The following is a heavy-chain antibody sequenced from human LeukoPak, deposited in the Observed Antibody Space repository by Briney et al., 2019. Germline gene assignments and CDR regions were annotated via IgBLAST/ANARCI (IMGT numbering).Heavy chain of an antibody. V-gene: IGHV3-74*03. D-gene: IGHD5-12*01. CDR3: AREGRVSGYDFDC. CDR1: GFTFSSYW. CDR2: INSDGSSI. Sequence: GGSLRLSCAASGFTFSSYWMHWVRQAPGKGLVWVSRINSDGSSITYADSVKGRFTISRDNAKNTLYLQMNSLRAEDTAVYYCAREGRVSGYDFDCWGQGTLVTVSS. J-gene: IGHJ4*02.